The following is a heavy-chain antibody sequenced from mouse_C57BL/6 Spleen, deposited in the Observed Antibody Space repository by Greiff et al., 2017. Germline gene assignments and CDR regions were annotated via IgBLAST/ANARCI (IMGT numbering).Heavy chain of an antibody. CDR2: ISYDGSN. CDR1: GYSITSGYY. CDR3: AKFWDYAMDY. J-gene: IGHJ4*01. D-gene: IGHD4-1*01. Sequence: ESGPGLVKPSQSLSLTCSVTGYSITSGYYWNWIRQFPGNKLEWMGYISYDGSNNYNPSLKNRISITRDTSKNQFFLKLNSVTTEDTATYYCAKFWDYAMDYWGQGTSVTVSS. V-gene: IGHV3-6*01.